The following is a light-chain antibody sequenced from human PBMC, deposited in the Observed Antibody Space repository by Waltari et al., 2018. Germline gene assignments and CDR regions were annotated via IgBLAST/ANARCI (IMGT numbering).Light chain of an antibody. CDR2: EDS. J-gene: IGLJ1*01. V-gene: IGLV3-10*01. CDR1: PLPNIY. Sequence: SYELTQPPSFSVSPGQPARITCSGGPLPNIYAYSFHQKSSGQAPVMVIYEDSKRPSGIPERFSGSSSGTMATLIISGAQVEDEADYYCYSSENTGNRVFGSGTKVAVL. CDR3: YSSENTGNRV.